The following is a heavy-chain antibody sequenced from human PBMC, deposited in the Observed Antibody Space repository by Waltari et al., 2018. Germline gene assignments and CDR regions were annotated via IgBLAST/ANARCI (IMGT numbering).Heavy chain of an antibody. D-gene: IGHD6-6*01. CDR3: ARETGSSSEAY. Sequence: QVQLVESGGGVVQPGRSLRLSCAASGFTFSRYGLHWVRQAPGNGLELVAVSLYDGSNKNYANSVKGRVTISRDNSKNTLYLQMNSLRAEDTAVYYCARETGSSSEAYWGQGTLVTVSS. V-gene: IGHV3-33*01. CDR1: GFTFSRYG. J-gene: IGHJ4*02. CDR2: SLYDGSNK.